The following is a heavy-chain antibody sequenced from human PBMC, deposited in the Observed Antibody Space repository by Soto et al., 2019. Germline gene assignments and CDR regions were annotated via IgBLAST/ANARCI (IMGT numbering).Heavy chain of an antibody. CDR1: GDSISNYY. CDR3: ARHLWVGSSWYLGAFDI. CDR2: IYYSGST. V-gene: IGHV4-59*08. Sequence: QVQLQESGPGLVKPSETLSLTCTVSGDSISNYYWSWIRQPPGKGLEWIGYIYYSGSTNYNPSLKIRATITVDTSKNQFSLKLRSVTAADTAVYYCARHLWVGSSWYLGAFDIWGQGTMVTVSS. D-gene: IGHD6-13*01. J-gene: IGHJ3*02.